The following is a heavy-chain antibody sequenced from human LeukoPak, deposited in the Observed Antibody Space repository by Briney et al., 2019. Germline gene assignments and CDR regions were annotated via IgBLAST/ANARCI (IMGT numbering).Heavy chain of an antibody. D-gene: IGHD6-13*01. Sequence: AETLSLSCTASGFTVSSNYMSWVRQAPGQGLEWVSVIYSGGSTYCAASVTGRFTISIGNSKNTLYLQMNSLLAAETAVYSCAGGIAAADPYYFDYWGQGTLVTVSS. J-gene: IGHJ4*02. CDR2: IYSGGST. V-gene: IGHV3-53*01. CDR3: AGGIAAADPYYFDY. CDR1: GFTVSSNY.